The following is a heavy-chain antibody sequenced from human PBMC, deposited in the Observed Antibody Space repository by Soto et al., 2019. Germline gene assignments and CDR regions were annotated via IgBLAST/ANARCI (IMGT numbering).Heavy chain of an antibody. J-gene: IGHJ3*02. CDR1: GYTFTSYG. CDR2: ISAYNGNT. V-gene: IGHV1-18*01. CDR3: ARDRFYYDSSGYYFDDAFDI. D-gene: IGHD3-22*01. Sequence: QVQLVQSGAEVKKPGASVKVSCKASGYTFTSYGISWVRQAPGQGLEWMGWISAYNGNTNYAQKLQGRVTMTTDTSTSTAYMELRSLRSDDTAVYYCARDRFYYDSSGYYFDDAFDIWGQGIMVTVSS.